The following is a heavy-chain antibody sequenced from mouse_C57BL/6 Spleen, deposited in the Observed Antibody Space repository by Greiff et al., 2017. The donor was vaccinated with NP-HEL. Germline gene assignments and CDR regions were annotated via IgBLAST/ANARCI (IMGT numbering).Heavy chain of an antibody. CDR2: INPSTGGT. Sequence: VQLQQSGPELVKPGASVKISCKASGYSFTGYYMNWVKQSPEKSLEWIGEINPSTGGTTYNQKFKAKATLTVDQSSSTAYMQLKSLTSEDSAVYYCARIDYGSSSSFAYWGQGTLVTVSA. V-gene: IGHV1-42*01. CDR3: ARIDYGSSSSFAY. D-gene: IGHD1-1*01. J-gene: IGHJ3*01. CDR1: GYSFTGYY.